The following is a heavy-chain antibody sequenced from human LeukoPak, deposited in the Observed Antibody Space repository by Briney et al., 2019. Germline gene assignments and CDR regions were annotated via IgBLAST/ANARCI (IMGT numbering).Heavy chain of an antibody. CDR1: GYTFTGYY. J-gene: IGHJ4*02. CDR3: ARVEIAAAGTRSDY. D-gene: IGHD6-13*01. Sequence: ASVKVSCKASGYTFTGYYMHWVRQAPGQGLEWMGRINPNSGGTNYARKFQGRVTMTRDTSISTAYMELSRLRSDDTAVYYCARVEIAAAGTRSDYWGQGTLVTVSS. V-gene: IGHV1-2*06. CDR2: INPNSGGT.